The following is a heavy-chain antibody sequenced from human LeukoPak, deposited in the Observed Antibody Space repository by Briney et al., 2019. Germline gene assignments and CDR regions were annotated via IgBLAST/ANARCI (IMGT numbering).Heavy chain of an antibody. CDR1: GYTFTSYY. D-gene: IGHD3-22*01. J-gene: IGHJ5*02. Sequence: ASVKVSCKASGYTFTSYYMHWVRLAPGQGLEWMGIINPSGGSTSYAQKFQGRVTMTRDLCTSTVYMELSSLRSEETAVYYCARDHSRFYYDSSGYFRGFDPWGQGTLVTVSS. V-gene: IGHV1-46*01. CDR2: INPSGGST. CDR3: ARDHSRFYYDSSGYFRGFDP.